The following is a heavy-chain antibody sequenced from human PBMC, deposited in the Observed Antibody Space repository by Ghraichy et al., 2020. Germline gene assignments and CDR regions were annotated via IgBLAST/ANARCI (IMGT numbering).Heavy chain of an antibody. CDR1: GYSFTSYW. Sequence: GESLNISCKGSGYSFTSYWIGWVRQMPGKGLEWMGIIYPGDSDTRYSPSFQGQVTISADKSISTAYLQWSSLKASDTAMYYCARAHYYDSSGYYPYYFDYWGQGTLVTVSS. D-gene: IGHD3-22*01. J-gene: IGHJ4*02. CDR3: ARAHYYDSSGYYPYYFDY. V-gene: IGHV5-51*01. CDR2: IYPGDSDT.